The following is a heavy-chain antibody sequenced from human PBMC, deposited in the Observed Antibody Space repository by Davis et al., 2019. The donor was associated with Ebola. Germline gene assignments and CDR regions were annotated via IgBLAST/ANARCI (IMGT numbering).Heavy chain of an antibody. V-gene: IGHV3-64D*06. Sequence: GGSLRLSCSASGFTFSSYAMHWVRQAPGKGLEYVSAISSNGGSTYYADSVKGRFTISRDNSKNTLYLQMSSLRAEDTAVYYCARDDWDVVVTAPGDYWGQGTLVTVSS. D-gene: IGHD2-21*02. CDR2: ISSNGGST. J-gene: IGHJ4*02. CDR3: ARDDWDVVVTAPGDY. CDR1: GFTFSSYA.